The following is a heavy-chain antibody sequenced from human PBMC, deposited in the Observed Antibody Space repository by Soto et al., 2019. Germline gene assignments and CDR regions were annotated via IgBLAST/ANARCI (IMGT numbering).Heavy chain of an antibody. J-gene: IGHJ4*02. V-gene: IGHV1-18*01. CDR2: ISTYNGDT. CDR1: GYTFTSYG. Sequence: QVQLVQSGAEVKKPGASVKVSCKASGYTFTSYGISWVRQAPGQGLEWMGWISTYNGDTKYAQRLQGRVNMTTETSTSPAYMGLRNLRSDDTAVYYCARGGGNALSYFEYWGQATLVTVSS. CDR3: ARGGGNALSYFEY. D-gene: IGHD2-15*01.